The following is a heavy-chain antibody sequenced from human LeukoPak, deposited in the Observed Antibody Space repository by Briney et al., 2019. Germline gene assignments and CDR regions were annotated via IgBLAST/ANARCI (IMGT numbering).Heavy chain of an antibody. CDR3: ARGRLVSSQPFDY. D-gene: IGHD6-6*01. CDR1: GGSFSGYY. Sequence: PSETLSLTCAVYGGSFSGYYWSWIRQPPGKGLEWIGEINHSGTTNYNPSLKSRVTISADTSKNQFSLKLSSVTAADTAVYYCARGRLVSSQPFDYWGQGTLVTVSS. CDR2: INHSGTT. J-gene: IGHJ4*02. V-gene: IGHV4-34*01.